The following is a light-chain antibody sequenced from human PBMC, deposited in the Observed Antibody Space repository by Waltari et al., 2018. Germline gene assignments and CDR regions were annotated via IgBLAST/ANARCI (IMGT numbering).Light chain of an antibody. J-gene: IGKJ1*01. CDR2: KAA. V-gene: IGKV1-5*03. CDR3: QHYNIYWA. Sequence: DIQMTQSPSTMSASVGGRVAITCRASQGTSTWLALYQQKPGKGPKVLCYKAASLESGVPSRFSGSGSGTEFTLTISSLQPDVLATYYCQHYNIYWAFGQGTKVEIK. CDR1: QGTSTW.